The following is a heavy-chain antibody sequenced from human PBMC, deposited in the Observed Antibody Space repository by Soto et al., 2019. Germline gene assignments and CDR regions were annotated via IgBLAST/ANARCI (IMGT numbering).Heavy chain of an antibody. D-gene: IGHD5-12*01. CDR1: GFTFSSYS. Sequence: GGSLRLSCAASGFTFSSYSMNWVRQAPGKGLEWVSSISSSSSYIYYADSVKGRFTISRDNAKNSLYLQMNSLRAEDTAVYYCARVPFIQPSFDALVAKSWFDPWGQGTLVTVSS. V-gene: IGHV3-21*01. CDR2: ISSSSSYI. CDR3: ARVPFIQPSFDALVAKSWFDP. J-gene: IGHJ5*02.